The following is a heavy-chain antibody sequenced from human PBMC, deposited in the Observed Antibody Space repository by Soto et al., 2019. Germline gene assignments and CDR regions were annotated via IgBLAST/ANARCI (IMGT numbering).Heavy chain of an antibody. CDR1: GGTFCSYR. CDR2: IVPIYRTA. J-gene: IGHJ4*02. V-gene: IGHV1-69*13. Sequence: GVSLKVSCKACGGTFCSYRMNWLRQAPGQGLEWVGGIVPIYRTADYAQKFQGRVTITADESARTSYMELRSLKSQDTAVYYCVRDSGAKLSSSWGQGTLVTPPQ. CDR3: VRDSGAKLSSS. D-gene: IGHD6-13*01.